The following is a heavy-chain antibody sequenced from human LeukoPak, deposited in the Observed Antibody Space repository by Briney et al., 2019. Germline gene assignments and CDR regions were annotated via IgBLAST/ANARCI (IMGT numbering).Heavy chain of an antibody. V-gene: IGHV3-23*01. CDR1: GFTFSSYA. CDR3: AKQLGYCSDGSCYFPY. Sequence: PGGSLRLSCAASGFTFSSYAMSWVRQAPGKGLEWVSGISGGGGNTYYADSVQGRFTISRDNSKSTLCLQMNSLRAEDTAVYYCAKQLGYCSDGSCYFPYWGQGTLVTVSS. CDR2: ISGGGGNT. J-gene: IGHJ4*02. D-gene: IGHD2-15*01.